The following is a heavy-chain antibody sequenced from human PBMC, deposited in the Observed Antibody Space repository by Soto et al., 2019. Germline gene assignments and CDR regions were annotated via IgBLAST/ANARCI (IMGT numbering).Heavy chain of an antibody. CDR3: AIGGGCISTICLWGFAP. D-gene: IGHD2-2*01. CDR1: GGTISSHC. J-gene: IGHJ5*02. CDR2: IYYGGST. Sequence: TVVGGTISSHCGRRIRQNTRKGLEWIGYIYYGGSTNYNPSLKSRVTMSLDTSKNQFSLYLNSVTAADTAVYYCAIGGGCISTICLWGFAPLGQGSLDTVSS. V-gene: IGHV4-59*11.